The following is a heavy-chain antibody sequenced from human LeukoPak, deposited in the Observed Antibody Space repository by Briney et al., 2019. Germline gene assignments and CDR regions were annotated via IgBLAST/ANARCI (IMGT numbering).Heavy chain of an antibody. J-gene: IGHJ3*02. CDR1: GYTFTGYY. CDR2: ISAYNGNT. D-gene: IGHD3-9*01. CDR3: ARARELLRYFDWEGAFDI. Sequence: ASVKVSCKASGYTFTGYYMHWVRQAPGQGLEWMGWISAYNGNTNYAQKLQGRVTMTTDTSTSTAYTELRSLRSDDTAVYYCARARELLRYFDWEGAFDIWGQGTMVTVSS. V-gene: IGHV1-18*04.